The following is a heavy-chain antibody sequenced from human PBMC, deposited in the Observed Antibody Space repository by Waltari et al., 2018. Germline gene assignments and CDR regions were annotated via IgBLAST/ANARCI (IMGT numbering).Heavy chain of an antibody. Sequence: VQLVESGGAEVQPGRSLSPFCEASGFTFRSIGVQWVCRGPNKGLEWVASIVYDGSKEYYADSVKGRFTIARDNSKNTLYLQMNSLRVEDTAMYYCAREPHYYDSPYFDYWGQGTLVTVSS. D-gene: IGHD3-22*01. CDR3: AREPHYYDSPYFDY. J-gene: IGHJ4*02. V-gene: IGHV3-33*01. CDR2: IVYDGSKE. CDR1: GFTFRSIG.